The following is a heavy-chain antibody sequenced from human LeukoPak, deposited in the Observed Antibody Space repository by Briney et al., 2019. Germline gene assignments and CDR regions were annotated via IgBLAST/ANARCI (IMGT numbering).Heavy chain of an antibody. Sequence: GASVKVSCKASGGTFSSYVISWVRQAPGQGLEWMGGIIPIFGTANYAQKFQGRVTITADESTSTAYMELSSLRSEDTAVYYCASEPLGAITIFGVANPFDYWGQGTLVTVSS. CDR2: IIPIFGTA. CDR1: GGTFSSYV. V-gene: IGHV1-69*13. D-gene: IGHD3-3*01. CDR3: ASEPLGAITIFGVANPFDY. J-gene: IGHJ4*02.